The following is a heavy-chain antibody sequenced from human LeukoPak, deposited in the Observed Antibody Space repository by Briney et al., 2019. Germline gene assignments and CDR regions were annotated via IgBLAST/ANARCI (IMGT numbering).Heavy chain of an antibody. Sequence: SETLSLTCAVYGGSFSGYYWSWICQPPGKGLEWIGEINHSGSTNYNPSLKSRVTISVDTSKNQFSLKLSSVTAADTAVYYCVCRVVVVPAAQNWFDPWGQGTLVTVSS. V-gene: IGHV4-34*01. D-gene: IGHD2-2*01. CDR1: GGSFSGYY. CDR2: INHSGST. CDR3: VCRVVVVPAAQNWFDP. J-gene: IGHJ5*02.